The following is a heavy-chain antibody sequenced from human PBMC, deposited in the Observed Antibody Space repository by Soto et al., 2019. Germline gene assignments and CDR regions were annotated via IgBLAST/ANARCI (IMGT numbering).Heavy chain of an antibody. V-gene: IGHV1-2*02. D-gene: IGHD4-17*01. CDR2: INPHSGDT. J-gene: IGHJ6*02. Sequence: QVQLVQSGAEVKKPGASEKVSYVASGYTFTDHYIHWVRQAPGQGLEWMGWINPHSGDTIYAQKFQGRVTLTRDTSISTAYMELSRLRSDDTAVYYCARGRTVNFYGMDVWGQGTTVTVSS. CDR1: GYTFTDHY. CDR3: ARGRTVNFYGMDV.